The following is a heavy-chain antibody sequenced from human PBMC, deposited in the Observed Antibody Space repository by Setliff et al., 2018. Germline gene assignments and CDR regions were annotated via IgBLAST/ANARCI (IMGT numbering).Heavy chain of an antibody. D-gene: IGHD2-15*01. V-gene: IGHV4-34*01. Sequence: SSETLSLTCAVYGGSFSGYFWSWIRQSPGRGLEWIGEITGRGSTHYNPSLKSRVTISVDTSKNQFSLELTPVSAADTAVSHSATTPLGRYCRGCYCYFGYWGQGTQVTVSS. CDR2: ITGRGST. CDR3: ATTPLGRYCRGCYCYFGY. J-gene: IGHJ4*02. CDR1: GGSFSGYF.